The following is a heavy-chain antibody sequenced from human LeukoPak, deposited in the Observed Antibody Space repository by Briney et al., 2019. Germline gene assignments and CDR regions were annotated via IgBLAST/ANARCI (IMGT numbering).Heavy chain of an antibody. J-gene: IGHJ4*02. V-gene: IGHV3-20*04. CDR3: ARAHYSGSFGY. D-gene: IGHD1-26*01. Sequence: AGGSLRLSCAASGFIFDDYGMSWVRQAPGKGLEWVSGINWNGGSTGYADSVKGRFTISRDNAKNSLYLQMNSLRAEDTALYYWARAHYSGSFGYWGQGTLVSVSS. CDR2: INWNGGST. CDR1: GFIFDDYG.